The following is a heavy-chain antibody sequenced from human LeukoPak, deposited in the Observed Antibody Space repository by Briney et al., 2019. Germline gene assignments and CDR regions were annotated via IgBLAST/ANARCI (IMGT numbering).Heavy chain of an antibody. V-gene: IGHV1-2*02. J-gene: IGHJ3*02. D-gene: IGHD4-17*01. CDR2: INPNSGGT. CDR3: ARETVTTGDAFDI. Sequence: ASVKVPCKASGYTFTGYYMHWVRQAPGQGLEWMGWINPNSGGTNYAQKFQGRVTMTRDTSISTAYMELSRLRSDDTAVYYCARETVTTGDAFDIWGQGTMVTVSS. CDR1: GYTFTGYY.